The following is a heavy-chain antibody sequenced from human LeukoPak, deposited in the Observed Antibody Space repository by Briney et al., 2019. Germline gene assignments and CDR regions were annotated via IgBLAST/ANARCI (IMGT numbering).Heavy chain of an antibody. Sequence: ASVKVSCKASGYTFTGYYLHWVRQAPGQGLEWMGWINPNSGGTNYAQKFQGGVTMTRDTSISTAYMELSRLRSDDTAVYYCARDLGKDAFDIWGQGTMVTVSS. V-gene: IGHV1-2*02. CDR1: GYTFTGYY. CDR2: INPNSGGT. CDR3: ARDLGKDAFDI. J-gene: IGHJ3*02. D-gene: IGHD3-16*01.